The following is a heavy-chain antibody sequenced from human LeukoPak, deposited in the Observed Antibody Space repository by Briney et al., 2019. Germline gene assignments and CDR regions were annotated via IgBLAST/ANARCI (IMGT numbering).Heavy chain of an antibody. V-gene: IGHV3-21*01. Sequence: GGSLRLSCAASGFTFSSYSMNWVRQAPGKGLEWVSSISSSSSYIYYADSVKGRFTISRDNAKNSLYLQMISLRAEDTAVYYCAGSGKLVTPWARDYWGQGTLVTVSS. CDR2: ISSSSSYI. CDR1: GFTFSSYS. D-gene: IGHD5-18*01. J-gene: IGHJ4*02. CDR3: AGSGKLVTPWARDY.